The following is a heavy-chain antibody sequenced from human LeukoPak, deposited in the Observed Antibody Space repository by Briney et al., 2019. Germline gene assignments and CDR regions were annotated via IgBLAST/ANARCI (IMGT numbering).Heavy chain of an antibody. CDR3: ARVYSSVPFFDY. D-gene: IGHD6-19*01. V-gene: IGHV4-59*06. J-gene: IGHJ4*02. Sequence: SETLSLTCAVSGGSINPYFWTWIRQPPGKGLEWIGYIYYSGSTYYNPSLKSRVTISVDTSKNQFSLKLSSVTAADTAVCYCARVYSSVPFFDYWGQGTLVTVSS. CDR2: IYYSGST. CDR1: GGSINPYF.